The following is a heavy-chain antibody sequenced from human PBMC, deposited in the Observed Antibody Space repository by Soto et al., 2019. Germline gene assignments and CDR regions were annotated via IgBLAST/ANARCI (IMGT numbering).Heavy chain of an antibody. CDR2: INHSGST. CDR1: GGSFSGYY. Sequence: SETLSLTCAVYGGSFSGYYWSWIRQPPGKGLEWIGEINHSGSTNYNPSLKSRVTISVDTSKNQFSLKLSSVTAADTAVYYCARRRPYSNTYYYMDVWGKGTTVTVSS. J-gene: IGHJ6*03. CDR3: ARRRPYSNTYYYMDV. D-gene: IGHD4-4*01. V-gene: IGHV4-34*01.